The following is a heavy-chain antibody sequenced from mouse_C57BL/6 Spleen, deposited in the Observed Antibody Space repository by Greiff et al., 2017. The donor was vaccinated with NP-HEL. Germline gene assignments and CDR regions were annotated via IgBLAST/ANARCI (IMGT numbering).Heavy chain of an antibody. V-gene: IGHV1-76*01. J-gene: IGHJ3*01. CDR3: ARGLPAWFAY. CDR2: IYPGSGNT. CDR1: GYTFTDYY. Sequence: VQLQQSGAELVRPGASVKLSCKASGYTFTDYYINWVKQRPGQGLEWIARIYPGSGNTYYNEKFKGKATLTAEKSSSTAYMQLSSPTSEDSAVYFCARGLPAWFAYWGQGTLVTVSA. D-gene: IGHD3-1*01.